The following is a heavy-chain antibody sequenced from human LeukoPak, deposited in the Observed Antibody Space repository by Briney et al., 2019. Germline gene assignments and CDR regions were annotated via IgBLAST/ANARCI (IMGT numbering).Heavy chain of an antibody. D-gene: IGHD4-17*01. J-gene: IGHJ3*02. V-gene: IGHV3-30-3*01. CDR1: GFTFSSYA. Sequence: GRSLRLSCAASGFTFSSYAMHWVRQAPGKGLEGVAVISYDGSNKYYADSVKGRFTISRDNSKNTLYLQMNSLRAEDTAVYYCARDLRGFGAFDIWGQGTMVTVSS. CDR3: ARDLRGFGAFDI. CDR2: ISYDGSNK.